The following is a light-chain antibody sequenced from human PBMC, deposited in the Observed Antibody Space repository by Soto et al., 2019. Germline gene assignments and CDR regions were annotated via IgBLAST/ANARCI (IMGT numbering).Light chain of an antibody. Sequence: EIVMTQSPATLSVSPGETTRLSCRASQSINSDVAWYQQKVGQTPRLLIHGASTRATGIAARFSGSGSGTEFTLTISSLQPDDFATYYCQQYDSYSWTFGQGTKVDIK. CDR1: QSINSD. CDR3: QQYDSYSWT. CDR2: GAS. J-gene: IGKJ1*01. V-gene: IGKV3D-15*01.